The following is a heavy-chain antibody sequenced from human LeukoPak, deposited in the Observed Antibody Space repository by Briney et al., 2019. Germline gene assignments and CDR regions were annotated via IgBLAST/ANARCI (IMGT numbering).Heavy chain of an antibody. J-gene: IGHJ4*02. CDR1: GFTFDDYA. V-gene: IGHV3-9*01. CDR3: AKARGSRYCSGGSCYGYFDY. Sequence: GRSLRLPCAASGFTFDDYAMHWVRQAPGKGLEWVSGISWNSGSIGYADSVKGRFTISRDNAKNSLYLQMNSLRAEDTALYYCAKARGSRYCSGGSCYGYFDYWGQGTLVTVSS. D-gene: IGHD2-15*01. CDR2: ISWNSGSI.